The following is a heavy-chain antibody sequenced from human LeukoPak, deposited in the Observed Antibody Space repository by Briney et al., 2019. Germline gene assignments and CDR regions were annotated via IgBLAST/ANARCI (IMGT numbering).Heavy chain of an antibody. V-gene: IGHV3-53*01. CDR3: ATGSGSYYPRDFDY. CDR1: GFTVDSNY. J-gene: IGHJ4*02. Sequence: GGSLRLSCAASGFTVDSNYLSWVRQAPGKGLEWVSTIYTGGNTYYAASVKGRFTISRDFSKNTVFLHMNSLRAEDTAVYYCATGSGSYYPRDFDYWGQGTLVTVSS. D-gene: IGHD3-10*01. CDR2: IYTGGNT.